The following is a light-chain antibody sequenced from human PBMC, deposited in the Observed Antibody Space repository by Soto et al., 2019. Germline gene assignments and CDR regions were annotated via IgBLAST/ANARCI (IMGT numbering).Light chain of an antibody. CDR2: AAS. CDR1: QSISNY. V-gene: IGKV1-39*01. CDR3: QQSYSTPWT. J-gene: IGKJ1*01. Sequence: DIQMTQSPSSLSASVGDRVTITCRASQSISNYLSWYQQIPGKAPKLLIYAASTLRSGVSSRYSGSVSGTDFTLTISSLRPEDFATYYCQQSYSTPWTFGQGTKVEIK.